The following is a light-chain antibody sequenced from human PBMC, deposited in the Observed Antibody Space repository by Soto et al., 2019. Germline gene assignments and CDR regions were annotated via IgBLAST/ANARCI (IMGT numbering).Light chain of an antibody. CDR1: QSISSS. CDR3: QQYISSPRT. CDR2: GAS. J-gene: IGKJ1*01. Sequence: EIVLTQSPGTLSLSPGERATLSCRVSQSISSSLAWYQQKPGQAPRLLIYGASTRAIGIPDRFSGSGSGTDFTLTVSRLEPEDFGVYYCQQYISSPRTFGQGTRVEIK. V-gene: IGKV3-20*01.